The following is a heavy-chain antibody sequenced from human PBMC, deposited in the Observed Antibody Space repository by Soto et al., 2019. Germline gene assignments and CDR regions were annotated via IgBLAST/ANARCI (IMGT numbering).Heavy chain of an antibody. CDR3: ARVVPGAEAWFGP. CDR2: ISLYSDGT. J-gene: IGHJ5*02. V-gene: IGHV1-18*01. CDR1: GYTFSNYG. Sequence: ASVKVSCKTSGYTFSNYGITWVRQAPGQPLEWLGWISLYSDGTNYAQKFQGRVSMTTDTSTTTAYMELRSLRSDDTAVYYRARVVPGAEAWFGPWGQGTLVTVSS. D-gene: IGHD2-2*01.